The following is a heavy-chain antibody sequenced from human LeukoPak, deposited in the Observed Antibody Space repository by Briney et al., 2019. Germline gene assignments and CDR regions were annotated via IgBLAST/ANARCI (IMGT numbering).Heavy chain of an antibody. CDR3: ARTQGDAFDI. CDR2: IYYSGST. V-gene: IGHV4-28*01. Sequence: SDTLSLTWAVSGYSISSSNWWGWIRQPRGKGLEWIGYIYYSGSTYYNPSLKSRVTMSVDTSKNQFSLKLSSVTAVDMAVYYCARTQGDAFDIWGQGTMVTVSS. CDR1: GYSISSSNW. J-gene: IGHJ3*02.